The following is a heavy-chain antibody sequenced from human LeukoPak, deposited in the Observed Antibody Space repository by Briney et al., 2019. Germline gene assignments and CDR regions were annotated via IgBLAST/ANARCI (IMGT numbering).Heavy chain of an antibody. CDR2: IYYSGST. CDR3: ARVGERRSGWYLPLIDY. J-gene: IGHJ4*02. V-gene: IGHV4-59*01. CDR1: GGSISSYY. D-gene: IGHD6-19*01. Sequence: SETLSLTCTVSGGSISSYYWSWIRQPPGKGLEWIGYIYYSGSTNYNPSLKSRVTISVDTSKNQFSLKLSSVTAADTAVYYCARVGERRSGWYLPLIDYWGQGTLVTVSS.